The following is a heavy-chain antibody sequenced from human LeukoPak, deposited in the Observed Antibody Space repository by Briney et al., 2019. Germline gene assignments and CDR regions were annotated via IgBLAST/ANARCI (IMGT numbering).Heavy chain of an antibody. CDR2: INHSGST. J-gene: IGHJ4*02. CDR3: ARGPCERDYESIGYYYFYY. V-gene: IGHV4-34*01. CDR1: GGAFRGYH. D-gene: IGHD3-22*01. Sequence: PSETLSLTCTATGGAFRGYHWTWLRQPPGKGLEWIGEINHSGSTTYNPPLKSRVTISVDTSKNQFSLKVNSVTAADTAIYYCARGPCERDYESIGYYYFYYWLQGTLVTVSS.